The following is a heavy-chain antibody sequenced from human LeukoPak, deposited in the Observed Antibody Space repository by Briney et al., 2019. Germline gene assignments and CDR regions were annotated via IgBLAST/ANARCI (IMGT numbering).Heavy chain of an antibody. J-gene: IGHJ4*02. CDR2: MNPNSGNT. V-gene: IGHV1-8*02. Sequence: ASVKVSCKASGYTFTSYGISWVRQAPGQGLEWMGWMNPNSGNTGYAQKFQGRVTMTSDMATSTVYMELSSLRSEDAAVYNCARDWGASNYFDYWGQGSLIIVSS. CDR1: GYTFTSYG. CDR3: ARDWGASNYFDY. D-gene: IGHD7-27*01.